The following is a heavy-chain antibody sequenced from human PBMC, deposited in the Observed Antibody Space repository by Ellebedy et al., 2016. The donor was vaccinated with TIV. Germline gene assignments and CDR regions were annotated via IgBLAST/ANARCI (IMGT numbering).Heavy chain of an antibody. CDR1: GFSLSTSEGG. D-gene: IGHD1-26*01. J-gene: IGHJ6*02. Sequence: SGPTLVKPTQTLTLTCTFSGFSLSTSEGGVTWIRQPPGKALEWLALIYWDDDKRYSTSLQSRLTITKDTSKNQVVLTMTNMDPVDSATYYCAHQGDTGASDVWGQGTTVSVSS. CDR3: AHQGDTGASDV. V-gene: IGHV2-5*02. CDR2: IYWDDDK.